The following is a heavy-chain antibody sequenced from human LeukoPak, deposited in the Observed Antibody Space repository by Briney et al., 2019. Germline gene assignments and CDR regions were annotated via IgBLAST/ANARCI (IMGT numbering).Heavy chain of an antibody. CDR2: IKRKADGGAT. CDR3: TTRRRRDGLTGDGY. CDR1: GFTFSNAN. V-gene: IGHV3-15*01. J-gene: IGHJ4*02. D-gene: IGHD5-24*01. Sequence: PGGSLRLSCVASGFTFSNANMNWVRQAPGEGLEWVGFIKRKADGGATFYAAPVEGRFTISRDDSRDTLYLQMNSLKTEDTGVYYCTTRRRRDGLTGDGYWGQGTLVTVSS.